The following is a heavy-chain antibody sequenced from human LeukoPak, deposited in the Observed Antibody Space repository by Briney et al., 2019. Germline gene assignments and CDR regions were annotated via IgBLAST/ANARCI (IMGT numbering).Heavy chain of an antibody. CDR3: AARSPYLWGHGADY. CDR1: GGSISSSSYY. D-gene: IGHD2-21*01. CDR2: TYYVGST. V-gene: IGHV4-39*01. Sequence: PSETLSLTCTVSGGSISSSSYYLDWIRQPPGKGPEWILSTYYVGSTYYNPSLKSRVTVSVDTYKNQFSLKLSSVTAADTAVYYGAARSPYLWGHGADYWGQGTVVTVSS. J-gene: IGHJ4*02.